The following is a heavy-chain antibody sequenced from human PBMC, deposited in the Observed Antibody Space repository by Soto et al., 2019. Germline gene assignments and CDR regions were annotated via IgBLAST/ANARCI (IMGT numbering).Heavy chain of an antibody. D-gene: IGHD6-25*01. J-gene: IGHJ4*02. CDR2: IYYSGST. V-gene: IGHV4-39*01. Sequence: LSLTCTVSRGSISSGTNYWAWIRQPPGKGLEWIANIYYSGSTFYNPSLKSRVTISLDTSKNQFSLKLRSVTAADTAVYYCARHEAGWYFDSRGQGTQVTVSS. CDR3: ARHEAGWYFDS. CDR1: RGSISSGTNY.